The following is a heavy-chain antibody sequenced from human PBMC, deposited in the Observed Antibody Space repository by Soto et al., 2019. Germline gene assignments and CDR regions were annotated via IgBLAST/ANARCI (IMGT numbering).Heavy chain of an antibody. CDR1: GFTFSSYG. D-gene: IGHD5-12*01. V-gene: IGHV3-30*18. Sequence: GGSLRLSCAASGFTFSSYGMHWVRQAPGKGLEWVAVISYDGSNKYYADSVKGRFTISRDNSKNTLYLQMNSLRAEDTAVYYCAKQGYSGCFDYWGQGTLVTV. J-gene: IGHJ4*02. CDR3: AKQGYSGCFDY. CDR2: ISYDGSNK.